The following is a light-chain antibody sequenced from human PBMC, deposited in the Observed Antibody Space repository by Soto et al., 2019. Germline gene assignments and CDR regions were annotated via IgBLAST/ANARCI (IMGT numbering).Light chain of an antibody. CDR1: QSVSSSF. Sequence: EIVLTQSPGTLSLSPGERATLSCRASQSVSSSFLAWYQQKPGQAPRLLIYGPSSRATGIPDRCSGSGSGTDITLTISRLEPEGVAVYYCQQYGSSPLTFGGGTKVEIK. CDR3: QQYGSSPLT. V-gene: IGKV3-20*01. CDR2: GPS. J-gene: IGKJ4*01.